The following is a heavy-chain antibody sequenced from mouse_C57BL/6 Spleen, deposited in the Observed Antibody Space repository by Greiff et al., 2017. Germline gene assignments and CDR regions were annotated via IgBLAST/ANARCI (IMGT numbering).Heavy chain of an antibody. CDR1: GYTFTDYN. J-gene: IGHJ4*01. D-gene: IGHD2-3*01. Sequence: VQLQQSGPELVKPGASVKIPCKASGYTFTDYNMDWVKQSHGKSLEWIGDINPNNGGTIYNQKFKGKATLTVDKSSSTAYMELRSLTSEDTAVYYCARSEDGYYGAMDYWGQGTSVTVSS. V-gene: IGHV1-18*01. CDR2: INPNNGGT. CDR3: ARSEDGYYGAMDY.